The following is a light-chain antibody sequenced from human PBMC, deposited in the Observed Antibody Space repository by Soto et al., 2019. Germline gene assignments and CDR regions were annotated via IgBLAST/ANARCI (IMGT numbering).Light chain of an antibody. CDR2: AAS. J-gene: IGKJ4*01. Sequence: DAHVSLTHSTLSASVGDRVTITCLASQGISRWLAWYQQKLGKAPKLLIYAASSWETGVPSRFSGSGSGTDFTLTISSLEPEDFATYYCQQDSSSPLTFGGRTKVDI. CDR1: QGISRW. CDR3: QQDSSSPLT. V-gene: IGKV1-12*01.